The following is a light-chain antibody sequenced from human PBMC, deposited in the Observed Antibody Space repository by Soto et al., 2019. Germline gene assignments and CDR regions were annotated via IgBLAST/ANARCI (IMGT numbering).Light chain of an antibody. CDR3: QEYENWPPLT. CDR1: QSVANN. J-gene: IGKJ4*01. V-gene: IGKV3-15*01. Sequence: ELVMTQSPATMSVSPGERVTLSCTASQSVANNLAWYQQKVGQAPRLLIYGASTRATGIPARFSGSGSGTEFTLTISSLQSEDFAVYYCQEYENWPPLTFGGGTKVEIK. CDR2: GAS.